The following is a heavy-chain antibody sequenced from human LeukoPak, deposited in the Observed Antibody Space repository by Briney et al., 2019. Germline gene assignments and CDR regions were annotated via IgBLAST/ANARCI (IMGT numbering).Heavy chain of an antibody. CDR2: ISYDGSNK. J-gene: IGHJ5*02. D-gene: IGHD3-3*02. Sequence: GGSLRLSCAASGFTFSSYAMHWVRQAPGKGLEWVAVISYDGSNKYYADSVKGRFTISRDNSKNTLYLQMNSLRAEDTAVYYCARDRVIFGVVIPYDPWGQGTLVTVSS. CDR1: GFTFSSYA. V-gene: IGHV3-30*01. CDR3: ARDRVIFGVVIPYDP.